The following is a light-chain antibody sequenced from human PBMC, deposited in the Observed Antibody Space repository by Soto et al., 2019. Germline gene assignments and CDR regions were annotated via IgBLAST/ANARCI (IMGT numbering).Light chain of an antibody. J-gene: IGLJ1*01. CDR2: EVN. Sequence: QSVLTQPPSASGSPGQSVAICCTGTSXDVGGYNYVSWYQQRPGKAPKLMIYEVNKRPSGVPDRFSGSKSGNTASLTVSGLQAEDEADYYCSSYAGSSNVFGTGTKVTVL. V-gene: IGLV2-8*01. CDR3: SSYAGSSNV. CDR1: SXDVGGYNY.